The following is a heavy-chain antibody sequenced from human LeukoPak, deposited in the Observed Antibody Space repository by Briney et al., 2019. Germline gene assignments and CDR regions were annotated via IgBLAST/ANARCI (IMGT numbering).Heavy chain of an antibody. CDR1: GFTFSSYG. J-gene: IGHJ4*02. D-gene: IGHD6-13*01. V-gene: IGHV3-30*02. Sequence: GGSLRLSCAASGFTFSSYGMHWVRQAPGKGLEWVAFIRYDGSNKYYADSVKGRFTISRDNSKNTLYLQMNSLRAEDTAVYYCANDLPLEEQQLLGYFDYWGQGTLVTVSS. CDR2: IRYDGSNK. CDR3: ANDLPLEEQQLLGYFDY.